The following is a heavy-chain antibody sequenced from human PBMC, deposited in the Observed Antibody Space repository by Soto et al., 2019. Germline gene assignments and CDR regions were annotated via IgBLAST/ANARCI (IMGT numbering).Heavy chain of an antibody. CDR3: SKGGYCSSTSCYRLYYYYGMDV. V-gene: IGHV3-30*18. Sequence: GGSLRLSCAASGFTFSSYGMHWVRQAPGKGLEWVAVISYDGSYKYYADSVKGRFTISRDNSKNTLYLQMNSLRAEDTAVYYCSKGGYCSSTSCYRLYYYYGMDVWGQGTTVTVSS. D-gene: IGHD2-2*01. CDR2: ISYDGSYK. J-gene: IGHJ6*02. CDR1: GFTFSSYG.